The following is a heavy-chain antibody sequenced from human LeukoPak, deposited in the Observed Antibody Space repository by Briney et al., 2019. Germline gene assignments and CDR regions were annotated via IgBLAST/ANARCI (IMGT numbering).Heavy chain of an antibody. D-gene: IGHD2-2*02. J-gene: IGHJ4*02. CDR1: GHTFTGYY. CDR3: ARESSHCYKEGCYFDY. Sequence: GASVKVSCKASGHTFTGYYMHWVRQAPGQGLEWMGWINPNSGGTNYAQKFQGRVTMTRDTSISTAYMELSRLRSDDTAVYYCARESSHCYKEGCYFDYWGQGTLVTVSS. CDR2: INPNSGGT. V-gene: IGHV1-2*02.